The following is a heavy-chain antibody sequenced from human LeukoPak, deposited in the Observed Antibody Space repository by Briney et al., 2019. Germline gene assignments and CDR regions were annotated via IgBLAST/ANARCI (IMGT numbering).Heavy chain of an antibody. CDR3: ARAGLPNYYYYMDV. Sequence: PGGSLRLSCAASGFTVSSNYMSWVRQAPGKGLEWVSVIYSGGSTYYADSVKGRFTISRDNSKNTLYLQMNSLRAEDTAVYYCARAGLPNYYYYMDVWGKGTTVTVSS. CDR1: GFTVSSNY. V-gene: IGHV3-53*01. D-gene: IGHD4-11*01. CDR2: IYSGGST. J-gene: IGHJ6*03.